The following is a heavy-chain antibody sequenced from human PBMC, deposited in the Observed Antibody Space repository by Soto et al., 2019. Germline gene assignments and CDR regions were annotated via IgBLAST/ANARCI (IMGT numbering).Heavy chain of an antibody. V-gene: IGHV1-69*13. CDR2: IIPIFGTA. CDR1: GGTFSSYA. Sequence: SVKASCKAPGGTFSSYAISWVRQAPGQGLEWMGGIIPIFGTANYAQKFQGRVTITADESTSTAYMELSSLRSDDTAVYYCARDQAITTFLPYSMFFYAMDIWG. J-gene: IGHJ6*02. CDR3: ARDQAITTFLPYSMFFYAMDI. D-gene: IGHD3-10*02.